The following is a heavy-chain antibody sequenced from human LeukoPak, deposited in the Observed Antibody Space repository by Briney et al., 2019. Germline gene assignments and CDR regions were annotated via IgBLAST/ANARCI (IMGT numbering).Heavy chain of an antibody. V-gene: IGHV4-61*02. CDR2: IYTSVST. J-gene: IGHJ4*02. D-gene: IGHD3-22*01. CDR1: GNSISSGDNY. Sequence: PSETLSLTCTVSGNSISSGDNYWSWIRQPAGKGLEWIGRIYTSVSTNYNPSLKSRVTISGDTSKNQFSMRLSSVTAADTAVYYCARASYSYDINGWVPFDYWGQGTLVTVSS. CDR3: ARASYSYDINGWVPFDY.